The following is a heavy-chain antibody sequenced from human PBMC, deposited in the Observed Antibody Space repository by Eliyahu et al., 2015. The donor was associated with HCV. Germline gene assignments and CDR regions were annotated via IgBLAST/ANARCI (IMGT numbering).Heavy chain of an antibody. J-gene: IGHJ6*03. CDR3: ARESYAGPTDYYYYYMDV. CDR2: INPSGGST. V-gene: IGHV1-46*01. Sequence: MHWVRQAPGQGLEWMGIINPSGGSTSYAQKFQGRVTMTRDTSTSTVYMELSSLRSEDTAVYYCARESYAGPTDYYYYYMDVWGKGTTVTVSS. D-gene: IGHD4-11*01.